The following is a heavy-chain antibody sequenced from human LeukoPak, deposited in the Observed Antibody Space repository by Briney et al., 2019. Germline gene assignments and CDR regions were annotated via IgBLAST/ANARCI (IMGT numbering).Heavy chain of an antibody. J-gene: IGHJ4*02. Sequence: SETLSLTCVVSGYSISSGYYWGWIRQPPGKGLEWIASIYHSGSTYYNPSLKSRVTISVDTSNNQFSLKLSSMTAADTAVYYCARAPAAHYFESWGQGTLVTASS. V-gene: IGHV4-38-2*01. D-gene: IGHD2-2*01. CDR2: IYHSGST. CDR1: GYSISSGYY. CDR3: ARAPAAHYFES.